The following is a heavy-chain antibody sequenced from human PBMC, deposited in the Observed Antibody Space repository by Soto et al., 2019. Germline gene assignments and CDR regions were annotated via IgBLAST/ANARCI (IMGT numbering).Heavy chain of an antibody. CDR1: GFTFSSYG. V-gene: IGHV3-33*01. CDR3: ARGYVSAAGQDYYYYYGMDV. J-gene: IGHJ6*02. Sequence: PGGSLRLSCAASGFTFSSYGMHWVRQAPGKGLEWVAVIWYDGSNKYYADSVKGRFTISRDNSKNTLYLQMNSLRAEDTAVYYCARGYVSAAGQDYYYYYGMDVWGQGTTVTVSS. CDR2: IWYDGSNK. D-gene: IGHD6-13*01.